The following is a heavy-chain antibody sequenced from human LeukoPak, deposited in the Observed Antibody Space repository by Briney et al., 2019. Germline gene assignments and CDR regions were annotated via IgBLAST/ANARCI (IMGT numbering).Heavy chain of an antibody. D-gene: IGHD1-26*01. J-gene: IGHJ4*02. CDR1: GFSFDNYG. Sequence: GGSLRLSIVTSGFSFDNYGMSWVPRAPGKGLEWIYYFSSRKNIVNYADSVKGRFTISRDKAKTSLYLQMNSLRAEDTAVYYRVRDQQWESPHYFDFWGQGTPVTVSS. CDR2: FSSRKNIV. V-gene: IGHV3-48*01. CDR3: VRDQQWESPHYFDF.